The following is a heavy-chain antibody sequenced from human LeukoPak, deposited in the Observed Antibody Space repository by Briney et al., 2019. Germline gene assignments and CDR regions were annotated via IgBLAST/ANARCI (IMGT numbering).Heavy chain of an antibody. V-gene: IGHV1-18*01. J-gene: IGHJ4*02. CDR2: ISAYNGNT. CDR3: ARDYLVRGVLAYSDY. Sequence: ASVKVSCKASGYTFTSYGISWVRQAPGQGLEWMGWISAYNGNTNYAQKLQGRVTMTTDTSTSTAYMELRSLRSDDTAVYYCARDYLVRGVLAYSDYWGQGTLVTVSS. CDR1: GYTFTSYG. D-gene: IGHD3-10*01.